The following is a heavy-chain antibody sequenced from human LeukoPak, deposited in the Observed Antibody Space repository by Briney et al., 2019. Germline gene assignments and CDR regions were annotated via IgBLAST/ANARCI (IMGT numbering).Heavy chain of an antibody. CDR2: ISGSGGST. CDR1: GFTFSSYA. D-gene: IGHD3-22*01. CDR3: AKDGGDDSSGYDAFDI. V-gene: IGHV3-23*01. J-gene: IGHJ3*02. Sequence: GGSLRLSCAASGFTFSSYAVSWVRQAPGKGLEWVSAISGSGGSTYYADSVKGRFTISRDNSKNTLYLQMNSLRAEDTAVYYCAKDGGDDSSGYDAFDIWGQGTMVTVSS.